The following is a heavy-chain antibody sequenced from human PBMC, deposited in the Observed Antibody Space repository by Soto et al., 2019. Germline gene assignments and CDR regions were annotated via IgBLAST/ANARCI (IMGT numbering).Heavy chain of an antibody. CDR1: GFTFSSYA. V-gene: IGHV3-23*01. J-gene: IGHJ4*02. D-gene: IGHD4-17*01. CDR3: AKDLYSGADYGDYVGY. Sequence: GGSLRLSCAASGFTFSSYAMSWVRQAPGKGLEWVSAISGSGGSTYYADSVKGRFTISRDNSKNTLYLQMNSLRAEDTAVYYCAKDLYSGADYGDYVGYWGQGTLVTVS. CDR2: ISGSGGST.